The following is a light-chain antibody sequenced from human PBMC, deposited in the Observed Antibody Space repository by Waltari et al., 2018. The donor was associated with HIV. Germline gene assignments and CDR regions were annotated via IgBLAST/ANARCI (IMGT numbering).Light chain of an antibody. CDR1: NIGRKT. CDR2: DEK. J-gene: IGLJ3*02. Sequence: SYVLTQPPSVSVAAGKTATITCGGTNIGRKTVNRYQQRPGQAPVLVIHDEKDRPTGIPERFSGSNSGNTATLTINRVEVGDEADYYCQVWNDGADREFGGGTKLAVL. V-gene: IGLV3-21*04. CDR3: QVWNDGADRE.